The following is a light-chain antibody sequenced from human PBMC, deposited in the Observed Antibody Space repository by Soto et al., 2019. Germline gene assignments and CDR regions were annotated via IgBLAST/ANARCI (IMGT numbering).Light chain of an antibody. CDR2: GAS. CDR3: QQYGSSPPYT. V-gene: IGKV3-20*01. J-gene: IGKJ2*01. Sequence: EIVLTQSPGTLSLSPGERATLSCRASQSVSSTYLAWCQQKPGQAPRLLLYGASSRATGIPDRFSGSGSGTDFTLTISRLEPEDFAVYYCQQYGSSPPYTFGQGTKLEIK. CDR1: QSVSSTY.